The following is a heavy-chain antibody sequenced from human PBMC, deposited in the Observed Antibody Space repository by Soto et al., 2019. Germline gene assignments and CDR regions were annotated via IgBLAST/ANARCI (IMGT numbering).Heavy chain of an antibody. CDR2: INSDGSST. CDR1: GFTFSSYW. Sequence: PGGSLRLSCAASGFTFSSYWMHWVRQAPGKGLVWVSRINSDGSSTSYADSVKGRFTISRDNAKNTLYLQMNSLRAEDTAVYYCARDRGFVVVPAAIENWFDPWGQGTLVTVSS. J-gene: IGHJ5*02. CDR3: ARDRGFVVVPAAIENWFDP. V-gene: IGHV3-74*01. D-gene: IGHD2-2*02.